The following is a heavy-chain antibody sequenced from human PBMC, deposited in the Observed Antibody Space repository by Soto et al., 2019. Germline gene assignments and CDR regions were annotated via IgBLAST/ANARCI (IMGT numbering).Heavy chain of an antibody. D-gene: IGHD6-6*01. Sequence: PGESLKISCKGPGYSFTSYWIGWVRQMPGKGLEWMGIIYPGDSDTRYSPSFQGQVTISAEKSISTAYLQWSSLKASDTAMYYCSRHTKDSSSPGYFAYWGQGTLVTVSS. CDR1: GYSFTSYW. CDR2: IYPGDSDT. J-gene: IGHJ4*02. CDR3: SRHTKDSSSPGYFAY. V-gene: IGHV5-51*01.